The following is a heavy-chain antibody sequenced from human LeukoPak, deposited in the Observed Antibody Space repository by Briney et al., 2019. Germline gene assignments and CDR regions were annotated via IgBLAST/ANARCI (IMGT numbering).Heavy chain of an antibody. CDR2: IKQDGSEK. V-gene: IGHV3-7*03. Sequence: GGSLRLSCAASGFTFSNYWMTWVRQAPGKGLEWVVNIKQDGSEKNYVDSVKGRFTISRDNAKNSLYLQMNSLRAEDTAVYYCARHSNGWSEGTYWGQGTLVTVTS. CDR3: ARHSNGWSEGTY. CDR1: GFTFSNYW. J-gene: IGHJ4*02. D-gene: IGHD6-19*01.